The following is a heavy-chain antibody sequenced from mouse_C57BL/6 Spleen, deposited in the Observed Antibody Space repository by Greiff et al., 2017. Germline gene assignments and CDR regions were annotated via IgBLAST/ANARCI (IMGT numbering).Heavy chain of an antibody. CDR1: GYTFTSYW. D-gene: IGHD2-2*01. V-gene: IGHV1-52*01. CDR3: ARYYGSRYYAMDY. Sequence: VQLQQPGAELVRPGSSVKLSCKASGYTFTSYWMHWVKQRPIQGLEWIGNIDPSDSETHYNQKFKDKATLTVDKSSSTAYMQLSSLTSEDSAVYYCARYYGSRYYAMDYWGQGTSVTVSS. J-gene: IGHJ4*01. CDR2: IDPSDSET.